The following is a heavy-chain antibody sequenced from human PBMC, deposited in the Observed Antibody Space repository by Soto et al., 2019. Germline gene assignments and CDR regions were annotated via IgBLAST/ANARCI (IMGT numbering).Heavy chain of an antibody. CDR1: GYSFTGYY. J-gene: IGHJ4*02. CDR2: INPDSGAT. V-gene: IGHV1-2*02. CDR3: ARGDYGTGGYPFPYFDY. Sequence: HEHLVQSGAEVKRPGASLKVSCKASGYSFTGYYIHWVRQAPGQGLEWMGWINPDSGATNYAQNFQGRGTLTSDTSISTASMDLTSLTSDDTAVYSCARGDYGTGGYPFPYFDYWGQGTLVIVSS. D-gene: IGHD2-8*02.